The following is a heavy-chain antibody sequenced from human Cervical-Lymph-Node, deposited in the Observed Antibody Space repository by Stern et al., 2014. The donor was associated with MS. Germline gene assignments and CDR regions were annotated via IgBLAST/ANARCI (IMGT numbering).Heavy chain of an antibody. CDR1: GDSVSSDSGG. Sequence: QVQLGQSGPGLVKPSQTLSLTCAISGDSVSSDSGGWNRIRQSPSRGLEXLGRTYYGSRWFSEYATSVKSRITVSADTSKNQFSLQLNSVTPEDTAVYFCARGWARTGMDVWGQGTTVIVSS. J-gene: IGHJ6*02. CDR2: TYYGSRWFS. D-gene: IGHD5-24*01. CDR3: ARGWARTGMDV. V-gene: IGHV6-1*01.